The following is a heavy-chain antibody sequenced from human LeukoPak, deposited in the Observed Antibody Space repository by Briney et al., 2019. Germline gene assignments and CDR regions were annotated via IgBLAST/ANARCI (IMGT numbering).Heavy chain of an antibody. CDR3: ACYYDSSGYYYGGRAFDI. CDR2: IIPILGIA. V-gene: IGHV1-69*04. J-gene: IGHJ3*02. D-gene: IGHD3-22*01. Sequence: SVKVSCKASGGTFSSYAISWVRQAPGQGLEWMGRIIPILGIANYAQKFQGRVKITADKSTSTAYMELSSLRSEDTAVYYCACYYDSSGYYYGGRAFDIWGQGTMVTVSS. CDR1: GGTFSSYA.